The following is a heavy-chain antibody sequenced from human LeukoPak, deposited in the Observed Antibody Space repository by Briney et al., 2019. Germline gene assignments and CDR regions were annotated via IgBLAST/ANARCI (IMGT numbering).Heavy chain of an antibody. CDR1: GFTLRSYV. J-gene: IGHJ4*02. V-gene: IGHV3-23*01. D-gene: IGHD2-21*02. CDR3: AKDRLLNCRGDCYIFDY. CDR2: ISGSGDST. Sequence: GGSLRLSCVASGFTLRSYVMSWVRQTLGKGLEWVSSISGSGDSTFYADSVKGRFSISRDNSKNTLYLQVNGLRTEDTAVYYCAKDRLLNCRGDCYIFDYWGQGTVVTVSS.